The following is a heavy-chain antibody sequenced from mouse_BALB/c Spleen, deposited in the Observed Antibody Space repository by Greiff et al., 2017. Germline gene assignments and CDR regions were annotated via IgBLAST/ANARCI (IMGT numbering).Heavy chain of an antibody. CDR3: ARRGNYVIYYAMDY. D-gene: IGHD2-1*01. V-gene: IGHV1S135*01. CDR2: IDPFNGGT. CDR1: GYSFTSYY. J-gene: IGHJ4*01. Sequence: EVQVVESGPELMKPGASVKISCKASGYSFTSYYMHWVKQSHGKSLEWIGYIDPFNGGTSYNQKFKGKATLTVDKSSSTAYMHLSSLTSEDSAVYYCARRGNYVIYYAMDYWGQGTSVTVSA.